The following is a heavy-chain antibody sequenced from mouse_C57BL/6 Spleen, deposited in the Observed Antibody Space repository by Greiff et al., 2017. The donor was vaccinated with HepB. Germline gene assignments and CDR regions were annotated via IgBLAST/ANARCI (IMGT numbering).Heavy chain of an antibody. CDR3: ARVEITTGVATSWYFDV. Sequence: VQLQQPGAELVKPGASVKMSCKASGYTFTSYWITWVKQRPGQGLEWIGDIYPGSGSTNYNEKFKSKATLTVDTSSSTAYMQLSSLTSEDSAVYYCARVEITTGVATSWYFDVWGTGTTVTVSS. CDR1: GYTFTSYW. D-gene: IGHD1-1*01. CDR2: IYPGSGST. J-gene: IGHJ1*03. V-gene: IGHV1-55*01.